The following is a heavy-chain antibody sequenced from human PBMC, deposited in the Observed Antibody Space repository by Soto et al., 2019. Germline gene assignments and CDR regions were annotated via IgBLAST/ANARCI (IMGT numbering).Heavy chain of an antibody. CDR3: VKDIRFLEWSPRYGMDV. Sequence: LRLSCSASGFTFSSYAMHWVRQAPGKGLEYVSAISSNGGSTYYADSVKGRFTTSRDNSKNTLYLQMSSLRAEDTAVYYCVKDIRFLEWSPRYGMDVWGQGTTVTVSS. J-gene: IGHJ6*02. CDR1: GFTFSSYA. V-gene: IGHV3-64D*08. CDR2: ISSNGGST. D-gene: IGHD3-3*01.